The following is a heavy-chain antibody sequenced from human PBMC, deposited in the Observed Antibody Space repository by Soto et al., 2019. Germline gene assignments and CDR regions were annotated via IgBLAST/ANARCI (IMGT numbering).Heavy chain of an antibody. CDR3: ARVLAYCGGDCYSNPSGFDY. CDR2: INAGNGNT. J-gene: IGHJ4*02. Sequence: QVQLVQSGAEVKKPGASVKVSCKASGYTFTSYAMHWVRQAPGQRLEWMGWINAGNGNTKYSQKCKVRVTITRDTSASTAYMELSSLRSEDTAVYYCARVLAYCGGDCYSNPSGFDYWGQGTLVTVSS. V-gene: IGHV1-3*01. D-gene: IGHD2-21*02. CDR1: GYTFTSYA.